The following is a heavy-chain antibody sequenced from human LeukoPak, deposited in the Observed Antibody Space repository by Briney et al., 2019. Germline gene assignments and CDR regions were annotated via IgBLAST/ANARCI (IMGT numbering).Heavy chain of an antibody. Sequence: PGGSLRLSCAASGFTFSSYWMSWVRQAPGKGLEWVANIRQDGSVQNYVDSVKGRFTISRDNPKNSVYLQMSSLRAEDTAVYYCARGRRDLGSQWSDAFDVWGQGTMVTVSS. J-gene: IGHJ3*01. V-gene: IGHV3-7*01. CDR1: GFTFSSYW. CDR2: IRQDGSVQ. D-gene: IGHD2-15*01. CDR3: ARGRRDLGSQWSDAFDV.